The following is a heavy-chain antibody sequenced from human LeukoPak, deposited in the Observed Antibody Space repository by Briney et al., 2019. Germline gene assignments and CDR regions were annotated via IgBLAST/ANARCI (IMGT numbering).Heavy chain of an antibody. D-gene: IGHD3-22*01. V-gene: IGHV3-20*04. J-gene: IGHJ5*02. Sequence: PGGSPRDSGAASGFTFDDYEMNWVRQAPEKGLEWVSGINWNGGSTGYADSVKGRFTISRDNATNSLYLQMNSLRAEDTALYYCARDLPLIEAWGQGTLVTVSS. CDR2: INWNGGST. CDR1: GFTFDDYE. CDR3: ARDLPLIEA.